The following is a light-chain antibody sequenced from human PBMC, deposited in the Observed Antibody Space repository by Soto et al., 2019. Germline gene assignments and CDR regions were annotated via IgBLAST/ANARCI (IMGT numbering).Light chain of an antibody. Sequence: QSVLTQPRSVSGSPGQSVTISCTGTSSDVGGYNYVSWYQQHPGKAPKLMIYDVSKRPSGVRDRFSGSKSGNTASLTISGLQGEDEADYYCCSYAGSYTYVFGTGTKLTVL. CDR3: CSYAGSYTYV. J-gene: IGLJ1*01. V-gene: IGLV2-11*01. CDR1: SSDVGGYNY. CDR2: DVS.